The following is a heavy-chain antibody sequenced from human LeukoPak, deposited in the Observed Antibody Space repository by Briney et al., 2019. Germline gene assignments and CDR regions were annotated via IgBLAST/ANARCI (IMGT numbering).Heavy chain of an antibody. D-gene: IGHD2/OR15-2a*01. J-gene: IGHJ3*02. V-gene: IGHV3-15*01. CDR1: GCTVSKAW. Sequence: GGSLRLSCAASGCTVSKAWMSWVRQAPGKGLEWVGRIKSKGDGGTTDHAAPVKGRFTISRDDSRNTPNLQMNSLKTEDTAVYYCTTYNSRDAFDIWGQGTMVTVSS. CDR3: TTYNSRDAFDI. CDR2: IKSKGDGGTT.